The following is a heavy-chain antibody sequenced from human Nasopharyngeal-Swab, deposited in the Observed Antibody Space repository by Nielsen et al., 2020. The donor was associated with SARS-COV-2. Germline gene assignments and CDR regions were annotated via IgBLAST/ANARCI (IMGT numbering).Heavy chain of an antibody. D-gene: IGHD6-19*01. J-gene: IGHJ4*02. V-gene: IGHV4-59*01. CDR2: IYYSGST. CDR1: GGSISSYY. CDR3: ARGSGCTLDY. Sequence: SETLSRNCTVSGGSISSYYWSWIRQPPGKGLEWIGYIYYSGSTNYNPSLKSRVTISVDTSKNQFSLKLSSVTAADTAVYYCARGSGCTLDYWGQGTLVTVSS.